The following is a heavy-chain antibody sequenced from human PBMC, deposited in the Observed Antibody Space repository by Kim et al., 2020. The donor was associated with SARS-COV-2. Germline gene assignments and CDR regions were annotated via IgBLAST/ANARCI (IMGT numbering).Heavy chain of an antibody. Sequence: GGSLRLSCAASGFIFSTYAMHWVRQAPGKGLEWVALISYDGSNKYYADSVKGRFTISRDNSKNALYLQMNSLRAEDTAVYYCARSYGGNYYYGMDVWGQGTTVTVSS. V-gene: IGHV3-30-3*01. D-gene: IGHD4-17*01. J-gene: IGHJ6*02. CDR3: ARSYGGNYYYGMDV. CDR2: ISYDGSNK. CDR1: GFIFSTYA.